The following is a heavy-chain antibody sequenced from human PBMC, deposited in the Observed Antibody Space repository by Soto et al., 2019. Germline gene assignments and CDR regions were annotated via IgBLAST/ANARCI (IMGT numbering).Heavy chain of an antibody. D-gene: IGHD2-21*01. Sequence: EVQLVESGGGLVQPGGSLRLSCAASGFTVSSNYMSWVRQAPGKGLEWVSVIYSGGSTYYADSVKGRFTISRDNSKNTLYLQMNSLRAEDTAVYYCARDDSIRLYYFDYWGQGTLVTVSS. CDR3: ARDDSIRLYYFDY. J-gene: IGHJ4*02. V-gene: IGHV3-66*01. CDR1: GFTVSSNY. CDR2: IYSGGST.